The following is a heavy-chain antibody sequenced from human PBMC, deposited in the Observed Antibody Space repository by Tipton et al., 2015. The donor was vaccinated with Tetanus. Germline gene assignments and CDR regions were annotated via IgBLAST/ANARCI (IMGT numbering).Heavy chain of an antibody. J-gene: IGHJ3*01. D-gene: IGHD1-26*01. V-gene: IGHV1-69*06. CDR2: IIPIFGTP. CDR3: ARDREAFDF. CDR1: GGSFSTYA. Sequence: QLVQSGAEVKKPGSSVKVSCKTSGGSFSTYAINWVRQAPGHGLEWMGGIIPIFGTPNYAQKFKGRVSITADKSTTTASMELRSLTSEDTAVYYCARDREAFDFWGQGTMVTVSS.